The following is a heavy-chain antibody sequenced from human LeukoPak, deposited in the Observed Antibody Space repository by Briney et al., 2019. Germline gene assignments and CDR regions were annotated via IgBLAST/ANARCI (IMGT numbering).Heavy chain of an antibody. CDR2: IIPIFGTA. D-gene: IGHD1-1*01. J-gene: IGHJ6*04. V-gene: IGHV1-69*13. CDR1: GGTFSSYP. Sequence: SVKVSCKASGGTFSSYPISWVRQAPGQGLEWMGGIIPIFGTASYAQKFQGRVTITADESTSTAYMELSSLRSEDTAVYYCAREDWNDGVTGYYGMDVWGKGTTVTDSS. CDR3: AREDWNDGVTGYYGMDV.